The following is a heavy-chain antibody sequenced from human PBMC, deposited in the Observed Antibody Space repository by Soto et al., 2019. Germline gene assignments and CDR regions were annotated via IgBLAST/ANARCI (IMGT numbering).Heavy chain of an antibody. J-gene: IGHJ5*02. CDR1: GGSFSGYY. V-gene: IGHV4-34*01. Sequence: PSETLSLTCAVYGGSFSGYYWSWIRQPPGKGLEWIGEINHSGSTNYNPSLKSRVTISVDTSKNQFSLKLSSVTAADTAVYYCGRGGRAPDIVVVPAAIWFDPWGQGTLVTVSS. CDR2: INHSGST. D-gene: IGHD2-2*01. CDR3: GRGGRAPDIVVVPAAIWFDP.